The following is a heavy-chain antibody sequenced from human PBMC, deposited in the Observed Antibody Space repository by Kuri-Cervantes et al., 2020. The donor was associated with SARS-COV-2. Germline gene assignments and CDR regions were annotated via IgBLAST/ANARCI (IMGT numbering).Heavy chain of an antibody. J-gene: IGHJ3*02. Sequence: GGSLRLSCAASGFTFSASAIHWVRQPSGKGLEWVGRIRSKTDNYATAYAASVKGRFTISRDDSKNTLYLQMNSLRAEDTAVYYCAKVKAIVVFHNAFDIWGQGTMVTVSS. CDR2: IRSKTDNYAT. D-gene: IGHD3-22*01. CDR3: AKVKAIVVFHNAFDI. V-gene: IGHV3-73*01. CDR1: GFTFSASA.